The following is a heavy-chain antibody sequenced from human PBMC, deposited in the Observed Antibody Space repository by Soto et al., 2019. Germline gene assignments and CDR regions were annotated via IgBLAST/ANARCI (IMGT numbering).Heavy chain of an antibody. CDR1: GGSFSGYY. CDR3: ARAWSPSSSSSAYYYYYYMDV. Sequence: SETLSLTCAVYGGSFSGYYWSWIRQPPGKGLEWIGEINHSGSTNYNPSLKSRVTISVDTSKNQFSLKLSSVTAADTAVYYCARAWSPSSSSSAYYYYYYMDVWGKGTTVTVSS. V-gene: IGHV4-34*01. D-gene: IGHD6-6*01. CDR2: INHSGST. J-gene: IGHJ6*03.